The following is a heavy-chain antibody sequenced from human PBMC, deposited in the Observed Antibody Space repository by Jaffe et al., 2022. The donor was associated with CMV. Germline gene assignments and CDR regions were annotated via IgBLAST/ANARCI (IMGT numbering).Heavy chain of an antibody. D-gene: IGHD5-12*01. V-gene: IGHV3-53*01. CDR3: ASFGGVATIRDYYGMDV. CDR2: IYSGGST. J-gene: IGHJ6*02. Sequence: EVQLVESGGGLIQPGGSLRLSCAASGFTVSSNYMSWVRQAPGKGLEWVSVIYSGGSTYYADSVKGRFTISRDNSKNTLYLQMNSLRAEDTAVYYCASFGGVATIRDYYGMDVWGQGTTVTVSS. CDR1: GFTVSSNY.